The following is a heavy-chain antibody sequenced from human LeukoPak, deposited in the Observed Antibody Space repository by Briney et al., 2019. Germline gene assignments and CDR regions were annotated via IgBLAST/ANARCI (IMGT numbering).Heavy chain of an antibody. CDR3: AREVTHHVYYGMDV. Sequence: ASVKVSCKASGYTFINYDIRWVRQAPGQGLEWMGWISAYNGNTNYAQKFQGRVTMTTDTSTSTAYMELRSLRSDDTAVYYCAREVTHHVYYGMDVWGQGTRSPSP. CDR2: ISAYNGNT. CDR1: GYTFINYD. J-gene: IGHJ6*02. V-gene: IGHV1-18*01. D-gene: IGHD4-23*01.